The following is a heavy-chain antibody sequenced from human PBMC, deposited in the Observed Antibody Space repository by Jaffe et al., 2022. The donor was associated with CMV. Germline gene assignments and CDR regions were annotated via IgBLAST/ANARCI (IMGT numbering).Heavy chain of an antibody. CDR2: ISWNSGYI. J-gene: IGHJ4*02. D-gene: IGHD3-22*01. Sequence: EVQLVDSGGGLVQPGRSLRLSCAASGFTFDDYAMHWVRQAPGKGLEWVSSISWNSGYIEYADSVKGRFTISRDNAKNSLYLQMNSLRAEDTAFYYCAKDVNTRDISGFGVGFDYWGQGTLVTVSS. V-gene: IGHV3-9*01. CDR3: AKDVNTRDISGFGVGFDY. CDR1: GFTFDDYA.